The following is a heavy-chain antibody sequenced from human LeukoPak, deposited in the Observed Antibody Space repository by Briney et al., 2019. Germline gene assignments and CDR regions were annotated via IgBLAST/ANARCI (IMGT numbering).Heavy chain of an antibody. CDR1: GYTFTGYY. CDR2: INPNSGGT. V-gene: IGHV1-2*02. CDR3: ARESVVGATGWFDP. D-gene: IGHD1-26*01. J-gene: IGHJ5*02. Sequence: ASVKVSCKASGYTFTGYYMHWVRQAPGQGLEWMGWINPNSGGTNYAQKFRGRVTMTRDTSISTAYMELSRLRSDDTAVYYCARESVVGATGWFDPWGQGTLVTVSS.